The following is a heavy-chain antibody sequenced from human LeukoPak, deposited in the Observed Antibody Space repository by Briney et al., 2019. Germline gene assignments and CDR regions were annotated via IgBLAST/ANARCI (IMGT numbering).Heavy chain of an antibody. CDR1: GFTFSDYY. V-gene: IGHV3-11*04. CDR2: ISSSGTTI. Sequence: SGGSLRLSCAASGFTFSDYYMSWIRQAPGKGLEWVSYISSSGTTIYYADSVKGRFTISRDNAKNLLFLQMNSLRAEDTAVYYCAREGVMTTVTLDYWGQGTLVTVSS. J-gene: IGHJ4*02. CDR3: AREGVMTTVTLDY. D-gene: IGHD4-11*01.